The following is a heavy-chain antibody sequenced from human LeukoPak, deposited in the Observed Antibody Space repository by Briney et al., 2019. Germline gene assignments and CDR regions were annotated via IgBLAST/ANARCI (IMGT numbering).Heavy chain of an antibody. CDR2: ISAYNGNT. CDR3: ARADYYGSGSLPPYYYYGMDV. Sequence: GASVNVSCKASGYTFTSYGISWVRQAPGQGLEWMGWISAYNGNTNYAQKLQGRVTMTTDTSTSTAYMELRSLRSDDTAVYYCARADYYGSGSLPPYYYYGMDVWGQGTTVTVSS. J-gene: IGHJ6*02. V-gene: IGHV1-18*01. D-gene: IGHD3-10*01. CDR1: GYTFTSYG.